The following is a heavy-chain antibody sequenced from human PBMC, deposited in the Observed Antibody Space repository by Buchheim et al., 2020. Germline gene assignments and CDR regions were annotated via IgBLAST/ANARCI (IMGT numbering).Heavy chain of an antibody. V-gene: IGHV3-48*01. J-gene: IGHJ1*01. CDR2: ISSSSDTI. CDR3: ARDGYSYGYFRN. CDR1: GITFSTSS. D-gene: IGHD5-18*01. Sequence: EVQLVESGGGLVQPGGSLRLSCVASGITFSTSSMNWVRQAPGKGLEWVSYISSSSDTIYYADSVKGRFTISRDKATNSLFLQMNSLRAEDTAVYYCARDGYSYGYFRNWGQGTL.